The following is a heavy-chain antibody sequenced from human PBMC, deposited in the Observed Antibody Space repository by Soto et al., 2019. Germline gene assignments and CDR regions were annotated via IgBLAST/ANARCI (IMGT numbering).Heavy chain of an antibody. V-gene: IGHV4-39*01. CDR3: ARHYRGGRWLQLGDWFDP. CDR1: GGSISSGGYY. J-gene: IGHJ5*02. Sequence: SETLSLTCTVSGGSISSGGYYWSWIRQHPGKGLEWIGYIYYSGSTYYNPSLKSRVTISVDTSKNQFSLKLSSVTAADTAVYYCARHYRGGRWLQLGDWFDPWGQGTLVTVSS. D-gene: IGHD5-12*01. CDR2: IYYSGST.